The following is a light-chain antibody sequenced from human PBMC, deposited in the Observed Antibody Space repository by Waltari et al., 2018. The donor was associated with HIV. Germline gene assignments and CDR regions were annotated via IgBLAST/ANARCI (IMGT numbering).Light chain of an antibody. J-gene: IGLJ3*02. Sequence: QSALTQPASVSGSLGQSITISCIGTSSDIATYVSWYQHHPDNAPRLVFYDANTRPSGIPLRFSGSKSGNTASLTISGLQAEDEADYYCASYTRTSTVVFGGGTKVTVL. CDR1: SSDIATY. CDR3: ASYTRTSTVV. CDR2: DAN. V-gene: IGLV2-14*01.